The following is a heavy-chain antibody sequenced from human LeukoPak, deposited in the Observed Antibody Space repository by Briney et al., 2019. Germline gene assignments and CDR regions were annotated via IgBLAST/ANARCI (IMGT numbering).Heavy chain of an antibody. CDR3: ARGDEWSQHDY. CDR1: GGSFSGYY. D-gene: IGHD3-3*01. Sequence: PSETLSLTCAVYGGSFSGYYWSWIRQPPGKGLEWIGEINHSGSTNYNPSLKSRVTISVDTSKNQFSLKLSSVTAADTAVYYCARGDEWSQHDYWGQGTLVTVSS. CDR2: INHSGST. J-gene: IGHJ4*02. V-gene: IGHV4-34*01.